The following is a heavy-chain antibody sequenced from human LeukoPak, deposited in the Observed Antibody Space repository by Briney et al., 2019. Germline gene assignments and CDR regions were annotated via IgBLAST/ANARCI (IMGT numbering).Heavy chain of an antibody. CDR2: IKQDGSEK. Sequence: PGGSLRLSCAASGFTFSSYWMSWVRQAPGEGLEWVANIKQDGSEKYYVDSVKGRFTISRDNAKNSLYLQMNSLRAEDTAVYYCARRIWGSPQPVFDYWGQGTLVTVSS. V-gene: IGHV3-7*01. CDR1: GFTFSSYW. D-gene: IGHD3-16*01. J-gene: IGHJ4*02. CDR3: ARRIWGSPQPVFDY.